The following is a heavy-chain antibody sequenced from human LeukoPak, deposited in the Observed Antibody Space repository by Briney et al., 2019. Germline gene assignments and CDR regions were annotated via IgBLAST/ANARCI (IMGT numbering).Heavy chain of an antibody. J-gene: IGHJ4*02. Sequence: PSQTLSLTCTVSGGSISSGGYYWSWIRQPPGKGLEWIGYIYHSGSTYYNPSLKSRVTISVDRSKNQFSLKLSSVTAADTAVYYCARENARIAAAGTENWGQGTLVTVSS. V-gene: IGHV4-30-2*01. CDR1: GGSISSGGYY. D-gene: IGHD6-13*01. CDR2: IYHSGST. CDR3: ARENARIAAAGTEN.